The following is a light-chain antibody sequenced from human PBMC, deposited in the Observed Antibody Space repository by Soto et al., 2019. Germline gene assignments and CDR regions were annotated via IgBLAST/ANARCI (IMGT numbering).Light chain of an antibody. CDR3: QSFDSSLRGFVA. J-gene: IGLJ2*01. Sequence: QAVLTQPPSVSGAPGQRVPISCTGTGSNIGAGYDIHWYQQFPGTAPKLLIYANTHRPSGVPDRFSGFKSGTSASLAISGLQAEYEADYYCQSFDSSLRGFVAFGGGTKLTVL. V-gene: IGLV1-40*01. CDR2: ANT. CDR1: GSNIGAGYD.